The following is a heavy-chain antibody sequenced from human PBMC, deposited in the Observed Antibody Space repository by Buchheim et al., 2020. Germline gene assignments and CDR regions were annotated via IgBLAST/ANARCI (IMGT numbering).Heavy chain of an antibody. Sequence: QVQLVESGGGVVQPGSSLRLSCAASGFTFSSYGMHWVRQAPGKGLEWVAVIWYDGSNKYYADSVKGRFTISRANSKNTLYLQMNSLRAEDTAVYYCARDLLTRLNYGMDVWGQGTT. CDR1: GFTFSSYG. CDR2: IWYDGSNK. CDR3: ARDLLTRLNYGMDV. J-gene: IGHJ6*02. V-gene: IGHV3-33*01. D-gene: IGHD4-11*01.